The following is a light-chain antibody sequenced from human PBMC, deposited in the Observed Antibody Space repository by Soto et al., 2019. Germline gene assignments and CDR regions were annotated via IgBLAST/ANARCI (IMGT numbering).Light chain of an antibody. Sequence: ENGLPQSPGTLSLAPGERATLSCRASQSVSSSYLAWYQQKPGQAPRLLIYGASSRATGIPDRFSGSGSGTDFTLTISRLEPEDFAVCYCQQYGSSPFFGGRTKVDIK. CDR2: GAS. J-gene: IGKJ4*01. CDR1: QSVSSSY. CDR3: QQYGSSPF. V-gene: IGKV3-20*01.